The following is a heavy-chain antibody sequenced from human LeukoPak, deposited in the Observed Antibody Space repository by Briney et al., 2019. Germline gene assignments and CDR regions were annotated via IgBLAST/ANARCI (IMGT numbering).Heavy chain of an antibody. CDR3: ARALGLVDPFDH. J-gene: IGHJ4*02. Sequence: GGSLRLSCAASGFTFNTYAMTWVRQAPGKGLEWVAAIRGDGATRFYADSVKGRFTVSRDNARNTVFLQMDSLRAEDTAVYHCARALGLVDPFDHWGQGTLVTVSS. D-gene: IGHD3/OR15-3a*01. CDR2: IRGDGATR. V-gene: IGHV3-23*01. CDR1: GFTFNTYA.